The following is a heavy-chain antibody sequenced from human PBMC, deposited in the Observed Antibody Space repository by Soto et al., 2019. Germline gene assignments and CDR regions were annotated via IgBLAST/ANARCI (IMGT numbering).Heavy chain of an antibody. CDR1: GYTFTSYG. J-gene: IGHJ6*02. D-gene: IGHD3-22*01. CDR2: ISAYNGNT. CDR3: ARGGYYYDSSGHRSSPYYYYGMEV. Sequence: ASVKVSCKASGYTFTSYGISWVRQAPGQGLEWMGWISAYNGNTNYAQKLQGRLTMATDTSTNTAYMELRSLRSDDTAVYYCARGGYYYDSSGHRSSPYYYYGMEVWGQGTTVTVSS. V-gene: IGHV1-18*01.